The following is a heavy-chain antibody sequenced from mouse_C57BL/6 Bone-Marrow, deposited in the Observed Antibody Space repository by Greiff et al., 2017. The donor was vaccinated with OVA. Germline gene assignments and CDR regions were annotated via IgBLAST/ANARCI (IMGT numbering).Heavy chain of an antibody. J-gene: IGHJ3*01. CDR1: GFTFSSYA. D-gene: IGHD4-1*01. CDR2: ISDGGSYT. Sequence: DVMLVESGGGLVKPGGSLKLSCAASGFTFSSYAMSWVRQTPEKRLEWVATISDGGSYTYYPDNVKGRFTISRDNAKNNLYLQMSHLKSEDTAMYYCARAGLGPWFAYWGQGTLVTVSA. V-gene: IGHV5-4*03. CDR3: ARAGLGPWFAY.